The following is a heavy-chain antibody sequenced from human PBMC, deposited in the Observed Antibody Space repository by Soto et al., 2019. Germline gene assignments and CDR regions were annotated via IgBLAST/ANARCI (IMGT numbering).Heavy chain of an antibody. Sequence: PXESLRISRKGSGYSFTSYWISWVRQMPGKGLEWMGRIDPSDSYTNYSPSFQGHVTISADKSISTAYLQWSSLKASDTAMYYCARHVVVVPAADYWGQGTLVTVSS. CDR3: ARHVVVVPAADY. V-gene: IGHV5-10-1*01. CDR1: GYSFTSYW. J-gene: IGHJ4*02. CDR2: IDPSDSYT. D-gene: IGHD2-2*01.